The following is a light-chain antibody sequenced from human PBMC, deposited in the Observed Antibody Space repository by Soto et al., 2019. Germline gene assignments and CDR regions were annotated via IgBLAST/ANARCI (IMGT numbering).Light chain of an antibody. V-gene: IGLV2-14*01. CDR3: CSYSNSNTPVV. CDR2: DVT. J-gene: IGLJ2*01. Sequence: QSALTQPASVSGFSGQSITISCIGTSSDVGGYDYVSWYQFHPGKAPKIMIYDVTNRPSGISNRFSGSKSGNTASLTISGLRAEDEADYYCCSYSNSNTPVVFGGGTKLTVL. CDR1: SSDVGGYDY.